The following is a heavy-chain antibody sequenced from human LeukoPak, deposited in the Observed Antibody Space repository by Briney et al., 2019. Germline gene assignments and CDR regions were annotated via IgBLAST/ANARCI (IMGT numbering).Heavy chain of an antibody. CDR3: ARVRYCSSTRCYAFDP. CDR1: GGTFSSYA. J-gene: IGHJ5*02. V-gene: IGHV1-69*01. Sequence: SVKVSCKASGGTFSSYAISWVRQAPGQGLEWMGGIIPIFGTANYAQKFQGRVTITADESTSTAYMELSSLRSEDTAVYYCARVRYCSSTRCYAFDPWGQGTLVTVSS. CDR2: IIPIFGTA. D-gene: IGHD2-2*01.